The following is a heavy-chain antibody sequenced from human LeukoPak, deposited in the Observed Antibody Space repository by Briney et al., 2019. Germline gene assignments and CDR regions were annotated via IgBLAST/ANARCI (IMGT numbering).Heavy chain of an antibody. CDR1: GFTVSSNY. J-gene: IGHJ4*02. Sequence: PGGSLRLSCAASGFTVSSNYMSWVRQAPGKGLEWVSVIYSGGSTYYADSVKGRFTISRDNSKNTLYLQMNSLRAEDTAVYYCARGGGFYDILTGYSLDYWGQGTLVTVSS. CDR2: IYSGGST. V-gene: IGHV3-66*01. D-gene: IGHD3-9*01. CDR3: ARGGGFYDILTGYSLDY.